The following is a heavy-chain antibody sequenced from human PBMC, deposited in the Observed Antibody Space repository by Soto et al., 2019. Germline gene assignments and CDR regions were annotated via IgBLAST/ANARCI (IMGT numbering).Heavy chain of an antibody. J-gene: IGHJ5*02. V-gene: IGHV3-23*01. CDR2: ISGSGGST. Sequence: EVQLLESGGGLVQPGGSLRLSCAASGFTFSSYAMSWVRQAPGKGLEWVSAISGSGGSTYYADSVKGRFTISRDNSKNTLYLQMNSLRAEDTAVYYCAKCSGGSCYAAGQLQRWEGPWFDPWGQGTLVTVSS. CDR3: AKCSGGSCYAAGQLQRWEGPWFDP. CDR1: GFTFSSYA. D-gene: IGHD2-15*01.